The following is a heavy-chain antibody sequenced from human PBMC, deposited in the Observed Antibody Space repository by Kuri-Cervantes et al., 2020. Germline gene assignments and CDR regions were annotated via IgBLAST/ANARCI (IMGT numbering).Heavy chain of an antibody. CDR2: ISSDGINK. CDR1: GYTFSTYA. CDR3: AREGNIWNYRSYFDY. Sequence: GGSLRLSCAASGYTFSTYAMHWVRQAPGKGLEWVAVISSDGINKYSADSVKGRFSISRDNSKNTVSLQVNSLRAEDTAVYYCAREGNIWNYRSYFDYWGQGTLVTVSS. D-gene: IGHD1-7*01. J-gene: IGHJ4*02. V-gene: IGHV3-30*01.